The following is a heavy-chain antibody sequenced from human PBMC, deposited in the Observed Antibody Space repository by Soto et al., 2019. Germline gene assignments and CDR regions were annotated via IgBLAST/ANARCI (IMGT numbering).Heavy chain of an antibody. CDR2: INRDGGST. CDR1: GFTFSSYS. J-gene: IGHJ4*02. V-gene: IGHV3-20*04. Sequence: GGSLRLSCAASGFTFSSYSMNWVRQAPGKGLEWVSGINRDGGSTGYADSVKGRFTISRDNAKNSLYLQMNSLRAEDTALYYCARAPGFYGDFFDYWGQGSLVTVSS. CDR3: ARAPGFYGDFFDY. D-gene: IGHD4-17*01.